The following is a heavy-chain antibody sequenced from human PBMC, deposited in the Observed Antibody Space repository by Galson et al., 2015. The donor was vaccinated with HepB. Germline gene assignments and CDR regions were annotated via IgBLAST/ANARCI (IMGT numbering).Heavy chain of an antibody. D-gene: IGHD2-2*01. CDR1: GFTFSSYA. Sequence: SLRLSCAASGFTFSSYAMHWVRQAPGKGLEWVAVISYDGSNKYYADSVKGRFTISRDNSKNTLYLQMNSLRAEDTAVYYCAKDPRYCSSTSCSPVSTPYYFDYWGQGTLVTVSS. CDR2: ISYDGSNK. J-gene: IGHJ4*02. V-gene: IGHV3-30-3*01. CDR3: AKDPRYCSSTSCSPVSTPYYFDY.